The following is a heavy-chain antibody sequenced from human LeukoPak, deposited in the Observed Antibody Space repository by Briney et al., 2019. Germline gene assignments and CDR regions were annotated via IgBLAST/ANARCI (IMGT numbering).Heavy chain of an antibody. CDR3: AKAANYYDSSGYCFDY. CDR1: GFTFSSYG. CDR2: ISGSGGST. V-gene: IGHV3-23*01. Sequence: GGSLRLSCAASGFTFSSYGMSWVRQAPGKGLEWVSAISGSGGSTYYADSVKGRFTISRDNSKNTLYLQMNSLRAEDTAVYYCAKAANYYDSSGYCFDYWGQGTLVTVSS. J-gene: IGHJ4*02. D-gene: IGHD3-22*01.